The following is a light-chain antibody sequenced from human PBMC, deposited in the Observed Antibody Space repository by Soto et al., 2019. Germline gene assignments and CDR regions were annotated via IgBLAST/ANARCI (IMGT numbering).Light chain of an antibody. CDR3: TSYTSSSTPYV. J-gene: IGLJ1*01. CDR2: DVS. CDR1: SSDVGGYTY. Sequence: QSALAQPASASGSPGQSITISCAGTSSDVGGYTYVSWYQQHPGKAPKLMIYDVSNRPSGVSNRFSGSKSGNTASLTISGLQAEDEADYYCTSYTSSSTPYVFGGGTKVTVL. V-gene: IGLV2-14*01.